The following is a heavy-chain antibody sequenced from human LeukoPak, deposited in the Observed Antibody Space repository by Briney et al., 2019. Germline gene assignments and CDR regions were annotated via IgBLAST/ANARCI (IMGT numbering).Heavy chain of an antibody. Sequence: SESLSLTCTVSGGSISSYYWSWIRQPPGKGLEWIGYIYYSGSTNYNPSLKSRVTISVDTSKSQFSLKLSSVTAADTAVYYCARHRYCSGGSCYSFDYWGQGTLVTVSS. CDR2: IYYSGST. V-gene: IGHV4-59*08. D-gene: IGHD2-15*01. J-gene: IGHJ4*02. CDR1: GGSISSYY. CDR3: ARHRYCSGGSCYSFDY.